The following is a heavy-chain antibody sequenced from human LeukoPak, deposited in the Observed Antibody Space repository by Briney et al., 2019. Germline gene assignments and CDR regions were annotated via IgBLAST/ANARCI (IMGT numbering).Heavy chain of an antibody. J-gene: IGHJ3*02. CDR1: GLTFSNDA. CDR3: AKDGPLYSSNWYGGFDM. Sequence: GSLPLSSAASGLTFSNDAMRWVRRAGGKGLGWVSALLVSGVDRYYAGSVKGRFTISRDNSKNTLYLQMNSLRGEDTAIYYCAKDGPLYSSNWYGGFDMWGQGTMVTVSS. D-gene: IGHD6-13*01. CDR2: LLVSGVDR. V-gene: IGHV3-23*01.